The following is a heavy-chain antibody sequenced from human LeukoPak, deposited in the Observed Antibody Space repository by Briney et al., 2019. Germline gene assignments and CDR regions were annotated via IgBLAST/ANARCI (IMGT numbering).Heavy chain of an antibody. Sequence: SGPTQVKPPQTLTLTCTFCGFSLSSSGGGVGWIRQPQGKALEWLTLIYWDDDKRYSPSLKTRLTITKGTSKNQVVLTMTNMDPVDTATYYCARSDYGANSYYFDYWGQGTLVTVSS. CDR3: ARSDYGANSYYFDY. CDR2: IYWDDDK. CDR1: GFSLSSSGGG. J-gene: IGHJ4*02. V-gene: IGHV2-5*02. D-gene: IGHD4-23*01.